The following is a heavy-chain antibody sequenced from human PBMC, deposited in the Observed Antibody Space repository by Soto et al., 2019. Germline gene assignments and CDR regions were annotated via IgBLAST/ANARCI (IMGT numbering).Heavy chain of an antibody. V-gene: IGHV3-66*01. Sequence: GGSLRLSCAASGFTVGNNFMSWVRQAPGKGLEWVSVIYSGGSTYYADSVKGRFTISRDNSKNTLYLQMNNLRAEDTAMYYCARGNCTSISCFTFDSWGQGTLVTVSS. D-gene: IGHD2-2*01. CDR2: IYSGGST. CDR1: GFTVGNNF. J-gene: IGHJ5*01. CDR3: ARGNCTSISCFTFDS.